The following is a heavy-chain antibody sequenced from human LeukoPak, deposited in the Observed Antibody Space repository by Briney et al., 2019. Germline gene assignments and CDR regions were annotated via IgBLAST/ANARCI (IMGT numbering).Heavy chain of an antibody. CDR3: ARNDDYGDSLPDY. J-gene: IGHJ4*02. D-gene: IGHD4-17*01. V-gene: IGHV3-48*03. CDR2: ISTTGSNI. Sequence: PGGSLRLSCLVSGFTFSGDGMSWVRQAQGQGLEWLSYISTTGSNIYYADSAKGRFTISIDTSKNSLYLQMNSLRAEDTAIYFCARNDDYGDSLPDYWGQGTLVTVSS. CDR1: GFTFSGDG.